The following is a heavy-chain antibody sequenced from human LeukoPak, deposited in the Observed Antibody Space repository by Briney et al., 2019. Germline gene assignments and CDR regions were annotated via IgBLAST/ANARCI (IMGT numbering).Heavy chain of an antibody. Sequence: GGSLRLSCAASGFTFSSCTMTWVRQAPGKGLKWVSTITTGDGNTYYADSVKGRFTVSRDDSKNTLYLQMNSLRAEDTAVYYCAKDGGLWVSAHWGDSWGRGTLVTVSS. D-gene: IGHD7-27*01. CDR1: GFTFSSCT. CDR2: ITTGDGNT. V-gene: IGHV3-23*01. J-gene: IGHJ4*02. CDR3: AKDGGLWVSAHWGDS.